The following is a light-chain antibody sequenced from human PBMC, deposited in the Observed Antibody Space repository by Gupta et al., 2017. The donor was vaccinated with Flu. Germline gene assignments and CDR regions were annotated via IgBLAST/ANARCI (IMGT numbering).Light chain of an antibody. CDR2: IDSDGRH. CDR3: QTWGTGIWL. J-gene: IGLJ3*02. CDR1: SGNASYT. V-gene: IGLV4-69*01. Sequence: QFVLTQSPSPSASLEPPVKLTCPLTSGNASYTAAWHQQQPEKGPRYLMKIDSDGRHKKGDGIPDRFSGSSSGAERYLTISSLQSEDEADYYCQTWGTGIWLFGGGTKLTVL.